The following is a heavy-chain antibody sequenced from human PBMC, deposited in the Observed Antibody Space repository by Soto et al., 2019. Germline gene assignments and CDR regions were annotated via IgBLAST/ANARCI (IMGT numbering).Heavy chain of an antibody. CDR3: AKSITTVGVVPPFVYGMDD. V-gene: IGHV5-10-1*01. CDR2: IDPSDSDT. J-gene: IGHJ6*02. CDR1: GYSFTRYW. Sequence: PRESLKIFCQGHGYSFTRYWITWVRQMPGQGLEWMGRIDPSDSDTNYSPSFQGHVTFAADKSISTAYLQWSSLKASDTAIHYCAKSITTVGVVPPFVYGMDDWGQGTTVTVS. D-gene: IGHD3-3*01.